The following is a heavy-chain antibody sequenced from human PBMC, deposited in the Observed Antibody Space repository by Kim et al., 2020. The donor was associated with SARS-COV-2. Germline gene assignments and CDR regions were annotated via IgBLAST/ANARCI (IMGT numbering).Heavy chain of an antibody. Sequence: ISDSGVRTHCADSVKGRCTSSRDNSKSTLFLQMNSLRAEDTAVYYCEASDYWGQGSLVTVSS. CDR2: ISDSGVRT. CDR3: EASDY. J-gene: IGHJ4*02. V-gene: IGHV3-23*01.